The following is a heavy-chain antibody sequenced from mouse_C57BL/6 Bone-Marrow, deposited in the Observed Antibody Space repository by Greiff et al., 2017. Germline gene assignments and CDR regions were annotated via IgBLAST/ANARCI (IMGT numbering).Heavy chain of an antibody. Sequence: VMLQQSGPELVRPGVSVKISCKGSGYTFTDYAMHWVKQSPAKSLEWIGVISTYYGDASYNHKFQDKATMTVDKSSSTAYMELARLTSEDSAVYYGARGRDTTRGFDYWGQGTTLTVSS. J-gene: IGHJ2*01. CDR3: ARGRDTTRGFDY. D-gene: IGHD1-1*01. CDR1: GYTFTDYA. CDR2: ISTYYGDA. V-gene: IGHV1-67*01.